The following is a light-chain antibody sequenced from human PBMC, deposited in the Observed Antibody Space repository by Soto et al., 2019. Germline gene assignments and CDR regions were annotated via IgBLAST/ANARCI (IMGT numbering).Light chain of an antibody. CDR3: QHYNNLPPFT. V-gene: IGKV1-33*01. CDR1: EDIRTS. J-gene: IGKJ3*01. Sequence: DIQMTQSPSSLSASVGARVSITCQASEDIRTSLSWFQHKPGRAPKLLIYGASYLETGVPSRFRGSESGTDFTLTISSLQPEDIATYYCQHYNNLPPFTFGPGTKVDIK. CDR2: GAS.